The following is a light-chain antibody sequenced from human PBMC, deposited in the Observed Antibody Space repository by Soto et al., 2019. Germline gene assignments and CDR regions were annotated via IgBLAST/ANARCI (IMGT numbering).Light chain of an antibody. Sequence: QSALTQPRSVSGSPGQSVTISCTGTSSDVGGYNYVSWYQEYPGRAPKLMIYDVSKRPSGVPDRFSGSKSGNTASLTISGLQAEDEADYYCCSYAGSLGVFGGGTKLTVL. CDR2: DVS. CDR1: SSDVGGYNY. J-gene: IGLJ3*02. CDR3: CSYAGSLGV. V-gene: IGLV2-11*01.